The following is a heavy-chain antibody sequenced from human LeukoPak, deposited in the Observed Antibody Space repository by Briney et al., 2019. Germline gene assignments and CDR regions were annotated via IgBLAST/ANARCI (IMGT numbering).Heavy chain of an antibody. D-gene: IGHD3-16*01. V-gene: IGHV3-30*02. CDR3: AKVPHSWGLFDS. CDR2: IRDDGSTR. Sequence: GGSXRLXCAASGFTFSRYGLHWVRQAPGKGLEWVAFIRDDGSTRYYADFVKGRFTVSRDNSKNTLYLQMDSLRTEDTAVYYCAKVPHSWGLFDSWGQGTLVTVSS. CDR1: GFTFSRYG. J-gene: IGHJ4*02.